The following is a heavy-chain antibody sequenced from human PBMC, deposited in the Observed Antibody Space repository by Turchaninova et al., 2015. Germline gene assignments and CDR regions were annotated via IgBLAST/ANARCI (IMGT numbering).Heavy chain of an antibody. Sequence: EVHLVESGGGLVQRGGCIRLICAASGFTFRSYAMTRGRHAPGEVLEWFSAISAGGGITYYADSVKGRFTISRDSSKSTLYLQMNSLRAEDTAVYYCAKDGGSGWFSDYWGQGTLVTVPS. CDR3: AKDGGSGWFSDY. CDR1: GFTFRSYA. V-gene: IGHV3-23*04. CDR2: ISAGGGIT. J-gene: IGHJ4*02. D-gene: IGHD6-19*01.